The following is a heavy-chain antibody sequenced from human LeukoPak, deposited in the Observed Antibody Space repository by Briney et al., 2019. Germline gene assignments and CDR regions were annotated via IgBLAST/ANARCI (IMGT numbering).Heavy chain of an antibody. V-gene: IGHV3-30*18. D-gene: IGHD3-9*01. CDR3: AKDRGVRYFDWLFDY. J-gene: IGHJ4*02. Sequence: GRSLSLSCAVSGFTFSSYGMHWVRQAPGKGLEWVAVISYDGSNKYYADSVKGRFTISRDNSKNTLYLQMNSLRAEDTAVYYCAKDRGVRYFDWLFDYWGQGTLVTVSS. CDR2: ISYDGSNK. CDR1: GFTFSSYG.